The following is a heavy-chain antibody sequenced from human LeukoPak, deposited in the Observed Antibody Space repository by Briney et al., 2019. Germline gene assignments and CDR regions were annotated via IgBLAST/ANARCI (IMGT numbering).Heavy chain of an antibody. J-gene: IGHJ4*02. Sequence: SETLSLTCTVSGGSISSYYWSWIRQPPGKRLEWIGYIYYSGSTNYNPSLKSRVTISVDTSKNQFSLKLSSVTAADTAVYYCARGSKGYCSGGSCYFNFDYWGQGTLVTVSS. CDR1: GGSISSYY. V-gene: IGHV4-59*01. CDR3: ARGSKGYCSGGSCYFNFDY. CDR2: IYYSGST. D-gene: IGHD2-15*01.